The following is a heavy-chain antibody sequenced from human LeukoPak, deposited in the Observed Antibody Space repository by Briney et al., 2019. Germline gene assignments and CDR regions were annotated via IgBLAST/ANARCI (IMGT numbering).Heavy chain of an antibody. CDR1: GFTVSSNY. V-gene: IGHV3-66*01. CDR3: AREREVVVGDV. D-gene: IGHD2-15*01. CDR2: IYSGGST. J-gene: IGHJ6*02. Sequence: PGGSLRLSCAASGFTVSSNYMSWVRQAPGKGLEWVSVIYSGGSTYYADSVKGRFTISRDNSKNTLYLQMNSLRAEDTAVYYCAREREVVVGDVWGQGTTVTVSS.